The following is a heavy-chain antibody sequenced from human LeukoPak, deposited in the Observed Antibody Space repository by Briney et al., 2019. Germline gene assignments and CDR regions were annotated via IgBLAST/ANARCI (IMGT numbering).Heavy chain of an antibody. J-gene: IGHJ4*02. Sequence: ASVKVSCKASGYTFTSYGISWVRQAPGQGLEWMGGIIPIFGTANCAQKFQGRVTITADESTSTAYMELSSLRSEDTAVYYCARAVGARLDYWGQGTLVTVSS. CDR2: IIPIFGTA. V-gene: IGHV1-69*13. CDR3: ARAVGARLDY. D-gene: IGHD1-26*01. CDR1: GYTFTSYG.